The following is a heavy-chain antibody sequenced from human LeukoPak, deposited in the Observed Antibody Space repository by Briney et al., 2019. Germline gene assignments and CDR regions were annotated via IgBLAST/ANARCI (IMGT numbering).Heavy chain of an antibody. J-gene: IGHJ4*02. CDR2: IKQDGSEK. Sequence: GGSLRLSCAASGFTFSSYWMSWVRQAPGKGLEWVANIKQDGSEKYYVDSVKGRFTISRDNAKNSLYLQMNSLRAEDTAVYYCARDVYCSGGSCYSNSDYWGQGTLVTVSS. CDR3: ARDVYCSGGSCYSNSDY. V-gene: IGHV3-7*01. CDR1: GFTFSSYW. D-gene: IGHD2-15*01.